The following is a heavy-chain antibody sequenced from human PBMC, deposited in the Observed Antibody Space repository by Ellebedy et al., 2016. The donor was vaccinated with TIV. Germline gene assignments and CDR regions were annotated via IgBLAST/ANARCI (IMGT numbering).Heavy chain of an antibody. CDR2: INPSGGST. J-gene: IGHJ4*02. D-gene: IGHD1-26*01. CDR1: GYTFTPYY. CDR3: AREGASAGADYFDY. Sequence: AASVKVSCKASGYTFTPYYMHWVRQAPGQGLEWMGIINPSGGSTSYAQKFQGRVTMTRDTSTSEVYMEVRSLRSDDTAVYYCAREGASAGADYFDYWGQGTLVIVSS. V-gene: IGHV1-46*01.